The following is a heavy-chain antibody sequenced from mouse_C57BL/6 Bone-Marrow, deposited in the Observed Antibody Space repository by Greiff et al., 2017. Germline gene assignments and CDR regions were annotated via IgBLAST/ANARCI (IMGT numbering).Heavy chain of an antibody. CDR3: ARNVDYYYGSSSHFDV. D-gene: IGHD1-1*01. CDR2: IWSGGST. J-gene: IGHJ1*03. Sequence: QVQLQQSGPGLVQPSQSLSITCTVSGFSLTSYGVHWVRQSPGKGLEWLGVIWSGGSTDYNAAFISRLSISKDNSKSHVFFKMNSLQADDTAIYYCARNVDYYYGSSSHFDVWGTVTTVTVSS. CDR1: GFSLTSYG. V-gene: IGHV2-2*01.